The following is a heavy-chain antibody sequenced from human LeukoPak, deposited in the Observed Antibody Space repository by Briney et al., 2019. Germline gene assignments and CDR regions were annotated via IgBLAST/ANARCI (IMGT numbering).Heavy chain of an antibody. J-gene: IGHJ6*02. CDR1: GFTVSSNY. CDR3: ATPRGGSGWYRSWDYYYGMDV. CDR2: IYSGGST. D-gene: IGHD6-19*01. V-gene: IGHV3-66*01. Sequence: PGGSLRLSCAASGFTVSSNYMSWVRQAPGKRLEWVSVIYSGGSTYYADSVKGRFTISRDNSKNTLYLQMNSLRAEDTAVYYCATPRGGSGWYRSWDYYYGMDVWGQGTTVTVSS.